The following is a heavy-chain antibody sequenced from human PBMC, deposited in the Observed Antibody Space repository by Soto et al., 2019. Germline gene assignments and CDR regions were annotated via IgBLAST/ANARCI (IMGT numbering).Heavy chain of an antibody. J-gene: IGHJ6*02. D-gene: IGHD3-3*01. Sequence: GGSLRLSCAASGFTFSNAWMSWVRQAPGKGLEWVGRIKSKTDGGTTDYAAPVKGRFTISRDDSKNTLYLQMNSLKTEDTAVYYCTTHYDFWSGYNTFYYYYGMDVWGQGTTVTVSS. CDR3: TTHYDFWSGYNTFYYYYGMDV. CDR1: GFTFSNAW. V-gene: IGHV3-15*01. CDR2: IKSKTDGGTT.